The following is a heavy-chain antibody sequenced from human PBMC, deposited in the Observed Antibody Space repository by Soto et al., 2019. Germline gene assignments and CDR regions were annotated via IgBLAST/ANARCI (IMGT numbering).Heavy chain of an antibody. CDR2: ISAYNGNT. CDR1: GYTFTSYG. J-gene: IGHJ6*02. V-gene: IGHV1-18*01. Sequence: GASVKVSCKASGYTFTSYGISWVRQAPGQGLEWMGWISAYNGNTNYAQKLQGRVTMTTDTSTSTAYMELRSLRSDDTAVYYCARDLRLNYDFWSGYLPSGMDVWGQGTMVTVSS. D-gene: IGHD3-3*01. CDR3: ARDLRLNYDFWSGYLPSGMDV.